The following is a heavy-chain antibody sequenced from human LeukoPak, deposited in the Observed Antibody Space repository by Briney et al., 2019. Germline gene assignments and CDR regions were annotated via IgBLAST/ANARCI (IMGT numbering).Heavy chain of an antibody. CDR3: ARGRGTTPFDF. J-gene: IGHJ4*01. Sequence: GGSVRVSCVPSVCNFRAYGMLWVRQAPGQGLEYISAISADGGTTFHAESVKGRFTISRDNTKNTLYLQMGSLRIDASALYYCARGRGTTPFDFWGHGTLITVSS. V-gene: IGHV3-64*02. CDR2: ISADGGTT. D-gene: IGHD1-1*01. CDR1: VCNFRAYG.